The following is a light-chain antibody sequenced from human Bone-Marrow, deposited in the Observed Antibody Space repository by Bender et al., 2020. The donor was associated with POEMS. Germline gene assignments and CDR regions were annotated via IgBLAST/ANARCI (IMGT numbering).Light chain of an antibody. CDR2: EVN. CDR1: SSDVGGYNY. J-gene: IGLJ3*02. CDR3: QSYDNSLTGGV. Sequence: QSALTQPPSASGSPGQSVAISCTGTSSDVGGYNYVSWYQQHPGKAPKLMISEVNKRPSGVPDRFSGSKSGNTASLTVSGLQADDEADYYCQSYDNSLTGGVFGGWTKLTVL. V-gene: IGLV2-8*01.